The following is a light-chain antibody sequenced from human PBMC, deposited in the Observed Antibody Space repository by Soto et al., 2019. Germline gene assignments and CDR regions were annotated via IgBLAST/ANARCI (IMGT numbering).Light chain of an antibody. CDR2: GNS. CDR3: QSYDSSLSTWV. Sequence: QAVVTQPPSVSGAPGQTVTISCTGSSSNIGAGYDVHWYQQLPGTAPKLLIYGNSNRPSGVPDRFSGSKSGTSASLAITGLQAEDEADYYCQSYDSSLSTWVFGGGTKLTVL. J-gene: IGLJ3*02. V-gene: IGLV1-40*01. CDR1: SSNIGAGYD.